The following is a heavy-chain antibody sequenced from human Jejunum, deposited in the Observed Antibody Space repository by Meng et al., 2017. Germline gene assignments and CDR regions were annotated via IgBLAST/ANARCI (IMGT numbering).Heavy chain of an antibody. CDR3: ATQNNSDSSGYYCDY. D-gene: IGHD3-22*01. Sequence: SETLSLTCTVSGGSIVSVTYYWSWIRQHPEKGLEWIGYISSSGSTYDNPSLKSRITMSIYTSKNQFSLKLTSVTAADTDLYYCATQNNSDSSGYYCDYWGQGTLVTVSS. CDR1: GGSIVSVTYY. J-gene: IGHJ4*02. V-gene: IGHV4-31*03. CDR2: ISSSGST.